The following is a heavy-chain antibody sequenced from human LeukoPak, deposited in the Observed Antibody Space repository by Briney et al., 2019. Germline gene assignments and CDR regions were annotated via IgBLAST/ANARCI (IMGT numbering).Heavy chain of an antibody. CDR1: GGSISSSSYY. CDR2: IYYSGST. CDR3: GRAFRITIFGVVIMSYYMDV. J-gene: IGHJ6*03. Sequence: PSETLSLTCTVSGGSISSSSYYWSWIRQPPGKGLEWIGYIYYSGSTNYNPSLKSRVTISVDTSKNQFSLKLSSVTAADTAVYYCGRAFRITIFGVVIMSYYMDVWGKGTTVTVSS. D-gene: IGHD3-3*01. V-gene: IGHV4-61*01.